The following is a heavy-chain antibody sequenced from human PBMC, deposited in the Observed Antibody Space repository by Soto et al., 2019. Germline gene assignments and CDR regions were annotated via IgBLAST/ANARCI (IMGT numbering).Heavy chain of an antibody. J-gene: IGHJ6*02. CDR2: IYHSGST. CDR3: RGWNYYYYGMDV. V-gene: IGHV4-4*02. D-gene: IGHD6-19*01. CDR1: GGSISSSNW. Sequence: QVQLQESGPGLVKTSGTLSLTCAVSGGSISSSNWWSWVRQPPGKGLEWIGEIYHSGSTNYTPSLKSRVTISVAKSKNQFALKLSSVTAADTAVYYCRGWNYYYYGMDVWGQGTKVTVSS.